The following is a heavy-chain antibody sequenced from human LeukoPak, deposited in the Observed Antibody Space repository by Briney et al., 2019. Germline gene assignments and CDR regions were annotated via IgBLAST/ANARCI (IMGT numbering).Heavy chain of an antibody. CDR3: ARGDGDGPARRAFDI. V-gene: IGHV1-2*02. J-gene: IGHJ3*02. CDR1: GYTFTGYY. D-gene: IGHD7-27*01. Sequence: ASVNVSCKASGYTFTGYYIHWVRQAPGQGLEWMGWINPTSGDTNYLQKFQDRVTMTRDTSISTAYMELSRMRSDDTAVYYCARGDGDGPARRAFDIWGQGTMVTVSS. CDR2: INPTSGDT.